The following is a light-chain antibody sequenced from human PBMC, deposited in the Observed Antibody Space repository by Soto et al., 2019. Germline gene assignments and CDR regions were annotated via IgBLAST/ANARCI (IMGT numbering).Light chain of an antibody. J-gene: IGLJ1*01. CDR1: HNDIGTYDY. V-gene: IGLV2-14*03. Sequence: QSVLTQPTSVSGSPGQSITISCTGNHNDIGTYDYVSWYQQHPGRAPRLLIHGVTTRPSGISGRFSASKSGNTASLTISGLLAEEEADYYCCSYTTSSTLVFGTGTKVTVL. CDR2: GVT. CDR3: CSYTTSSTLV.